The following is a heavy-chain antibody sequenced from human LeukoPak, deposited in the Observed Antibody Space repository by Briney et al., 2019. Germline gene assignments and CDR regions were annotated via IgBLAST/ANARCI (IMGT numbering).Heavy chain of an antibody. CDR3: ASERGATQYFDY. V-gene: IGHV1-69*04. D-gene: IGHD3-10*01. CDR1: GGTFSSYV. Sequence: GASVKVSCKASGGTFSSYVITWVRQAPGQGLEWMGRIIPMLDIQNYAQKFQGRVTITADESTSTAYMELSSLRSEDTAVYYCASERGATQYFDYWGQGTLVTVSS. J-gene: IGHJ4*02. CDR2: IIPMLDIQ.